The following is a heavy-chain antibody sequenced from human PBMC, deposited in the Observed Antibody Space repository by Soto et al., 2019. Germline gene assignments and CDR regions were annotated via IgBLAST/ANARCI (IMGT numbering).Heavy chain of an antibody. D-gene: IGHD7-27*01. CDR3: AEDIWGWSDAFDI. CDR2: ISGSGGST. CDR1: GFTFSSYA. J-gene: IGHJ3*02. Sequence: GGSLRLSCAASGFTFSSYAMSWVRQAPGKGLEWVSAISGSGGSTYYADSVKGRFTISRDNSKNTLYLQMNSLRAEDTAVYYCAEDIWGWSDAFDIWGQGTMVTVSS. V-gene: IGHV3-23*01.